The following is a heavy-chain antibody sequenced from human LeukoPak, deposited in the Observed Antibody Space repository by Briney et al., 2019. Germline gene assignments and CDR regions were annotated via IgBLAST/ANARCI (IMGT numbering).Heavy chain of an antibody. CDR1: GFTFTSSA. Sequence: ASVNVSCKASGFTFTSSAVQWVRQARGQRLEWIGWIVVGSGNTNYAQKFQERVTITRDMSTSTAYMELSSLRSEDTAVYYCAANPGSHEWPELFDYWGQGTLVTVSS. J-gene: IGHJ4*02. D-gene: IGHD1-26*01. CDR2: IVVGSGNT. CDR3: AANPGSHEWPELFDY. V-gene: IGHV1-58*01.